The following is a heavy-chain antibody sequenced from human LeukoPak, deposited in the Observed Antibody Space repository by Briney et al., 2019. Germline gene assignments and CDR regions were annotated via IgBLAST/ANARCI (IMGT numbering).Heavy chain of an antibody. CDR2: ISGSGGST. J-gene: IGHJ4*02. Sequence: GGTLRLSCAASGFTFSSYGMSWVRQAPGKGLEWVSAISGSGGSTYYADSVKGRFTISRDNSKNTLYLQMNGLRAEDTAVYYCAKGNGGNAFDYWGQGTLVTVSS. V-gene: IGHV3-23*01. CDR3: AKGNGGNAFDY. CDR1: GFTFSSYG. D-gene: IGHD4-23*01.